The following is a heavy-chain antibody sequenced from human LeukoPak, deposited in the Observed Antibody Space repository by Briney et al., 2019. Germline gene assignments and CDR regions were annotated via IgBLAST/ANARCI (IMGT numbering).Heavy chain of an antibody. V-gene: IGHV1-46*01. CDR3: ARGGNRGSSHYFDY. CDR2: INPSGGST. Sequence: ASVKVSCKASVYTFTSYYVVWMRQAPGQGLEWMGIINPSGGSTSYAQQFQGRVTMARDTSTRIVYMELSSLRTEDTSVYYCARGGNRGSSHYFDYWGQGTLVTVSS. J-gene: IGHJ4*02. D-gene: IGHD3-10*01. CDR1: VYTFTSYY.